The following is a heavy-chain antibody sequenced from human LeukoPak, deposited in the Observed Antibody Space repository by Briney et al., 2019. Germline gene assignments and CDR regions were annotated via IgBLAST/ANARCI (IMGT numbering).Heavy chain of an antibody. CDR2: IRYDGSNK. V-gene: IGHV3-30*02. CDR1: GFTFSSYG. CDR3: AKDRAYSSGWQGPFDY. J-gene: IGHJ4*02. D-gene: IGHD6-19*01. Sequence: GGSLRLSCAASGFTFSSYGMHWVRQAPGKGLEWVAFIRYDGSNKYYADSVKGRFTISRDNSKNTLYLQMNSLRAEDTAVYYCAKDRAYSSGWQGPFDYWGQGTLVTVSS.